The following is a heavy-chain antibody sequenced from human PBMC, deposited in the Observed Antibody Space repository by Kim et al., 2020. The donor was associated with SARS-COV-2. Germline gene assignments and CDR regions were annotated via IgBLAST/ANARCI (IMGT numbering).Heavy chain of an antibody. D-gene: IGHD3-3*02. Sequence: GGSLRLSCAASGFTFSSYAMHWVRQAPGKGLEWVAVISYDGSNKYYADSVKGRFTISRDNSKNTLYLQMNSLRAEDTAVYYCARDSAHFARYYYYYGMDVWGQGTTVTVSS. CDR3: ARDSAHFARYYYYYGMDV. J-gene: IGHJ6*02. V-gene: IGHV3-30*04. CDR2: ISYDGSNK. CDR1: GFTFSSYA.